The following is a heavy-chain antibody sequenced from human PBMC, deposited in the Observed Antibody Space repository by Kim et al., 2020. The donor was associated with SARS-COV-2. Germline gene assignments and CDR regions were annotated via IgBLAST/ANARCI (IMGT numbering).Heavy chain of an antibody. CDR3: ARLLWEATIERRFDP. Sequence: SETLSLTCTVSGGSISSSSYFWGWIRQPPGKGLEWIGSIHYSGSIYYNPSLKSRVTISVDTSKNHFSLKLSSVTAADMALYYCARLLWEATIERRFDPWG. D-gene: IGHD1-26*01. CDR2: IHYSGSI. CDR1: GGSISSSSYF. J-gene: IGHJ5*02. V-gene: IGHV4-39*02.